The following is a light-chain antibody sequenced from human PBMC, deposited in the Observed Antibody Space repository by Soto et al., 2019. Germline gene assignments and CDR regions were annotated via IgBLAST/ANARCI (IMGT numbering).Light chain of an antibody. Sequence: QSALTQPASVSGSPVQSITISCTGTSSDVGGYNYVSWYQQHPGKAPKLMIYEVSNRPSGVSNRFSGSKSGNTASLTISGLQAEDEADYYCQSYDTSTVVFGGGTKVTVL. CDR1: SSDVGGYNY. CDR2: EVS. V-gene: IGLV2-14*01. J-gene: IGLJ2*01. CDR3: QSYDTSTVV.